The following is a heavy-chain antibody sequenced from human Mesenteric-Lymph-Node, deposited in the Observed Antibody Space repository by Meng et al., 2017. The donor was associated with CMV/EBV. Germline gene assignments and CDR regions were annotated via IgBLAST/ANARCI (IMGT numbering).Heavy chain of an antibody. CDR2: ISSDGSTT. V-gene: IGHV3-74*01. CDR3: ARVREAYSNLDYFDY. CDR1: GFTFSRYW. Sequence: GESLKISCAASGFTFSRYWMHWVRQAPGKGLVCVSRISSDGSTTDYADSVKGRFTISRGNAKNTLYLQMNSLRDEDTAVYFCARVREAYSNLDYFDYWGQGTLVTVSS. D-gene: IGHD4-11*01. J-gene: IGHJ4*02.